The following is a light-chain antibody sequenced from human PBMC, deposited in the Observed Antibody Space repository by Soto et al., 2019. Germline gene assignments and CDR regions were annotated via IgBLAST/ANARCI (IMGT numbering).Light chain of an antibody. CDR3: CSYAGSYTFYV. Sequence: QSVLTQPRSVSVSLWQFVTISCTGNSNDFGGYNYVSWYQQHPGKAPRLMIYDVSKRPSGVPVRFSGSKSGNTASLTISGLQAEDEADYYCCSYAGSYTFYVFGIGTKVTVL. V-gene: IGLV2-11*01. CDR1: SNDFGGYNY. CDR2: DVS. J-gene: IGLJ1*01.